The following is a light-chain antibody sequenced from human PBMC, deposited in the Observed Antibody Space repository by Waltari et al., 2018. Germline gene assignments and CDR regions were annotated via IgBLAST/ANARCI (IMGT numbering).Light chain of an antibody. CDR3: TAWDASLNAVV. CDR2: SNN. Sequence: QSVLTQPPSASGTPGQRVTLSCSGTSSNIGSNTVNWYQQLPGTAPKPLIYSNNQRPSGVPDRFSGSKSGTSASLAISGLQSEDEADYYCTAWDASLNAVVFGGGTKLTVL. V-gene: IGLV1-44*01. CDR1: SSNIGSNT. J-gene: IGLJ2*01.